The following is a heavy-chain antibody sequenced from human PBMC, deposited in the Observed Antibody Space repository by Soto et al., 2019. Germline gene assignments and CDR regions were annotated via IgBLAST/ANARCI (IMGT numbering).Heavy chain of an antibody. CDR3: ARGYGSGGSCYTGWFDP. Sequence: QVQLVQSGAEVKKPGASVRVSCKASGYTFTSYGISWVRQAPGQGLEWLGWISGYNGNTNYAQKLQGRVTMTKDTSTSTANMELRSLISGDTAVYYCARGYGSGGSCYTGWFDPWGQGTLVTVSS. CDR1: GYTFTSYG. D-gene: IGHD2-15*01. CDR2: ISGYNGNT. V-gene: IGHV1-18*01. J-gene: IGHJ5*02.